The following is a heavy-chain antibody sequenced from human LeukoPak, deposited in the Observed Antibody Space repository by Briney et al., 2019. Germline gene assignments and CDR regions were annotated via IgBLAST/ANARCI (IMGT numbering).Heavy chain of an antibody. CDR1: GFTFSSYD. CDR3: VNLRYFDY. J-gene: IGHJ4*02. Sequence: PGGSLRLSCAASGFTFSSYDMSWVRQAPGKGLEWVSTIGGSGGSTYYADSVKGRFTISRDNSKNTLYLQMNSLRAEDTDVYYCVNLRYFDYWGQGTQVTVSS. CDR2: IGGSGGST. V-gene: IGHV3-23*01.